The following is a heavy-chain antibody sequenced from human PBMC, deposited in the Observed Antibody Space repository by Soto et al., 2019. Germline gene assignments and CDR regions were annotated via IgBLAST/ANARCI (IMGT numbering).Heavy chain of an antibody. CDR3: ARDGTPYYGGDPDSNWFDP. Sequence: KPSETLSLTCTVSGGSISSGDYYWSWIRQPPGKGLEWIGYIYYSGSTYYNPSLKSRVTISVDTSKNQFSLKLSSVTAADTAVYYCARDGTPYYGGDPDSNWFDPWGQGTLVTVSS. V-gene: IGHV4-30-4*01. D-gene: IGHD2-21*02. CDR1: GGSISSGDYY. J-gene: IGHJ5*02. CDR2: IYYSGST.